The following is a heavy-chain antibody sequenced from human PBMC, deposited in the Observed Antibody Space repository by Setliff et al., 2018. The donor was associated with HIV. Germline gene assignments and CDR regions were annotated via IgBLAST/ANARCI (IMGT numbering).Heavy chain of an antibody. J-gene: IGHJ6*02. V-gene: IGHV1-69*13. CDR2: IIPMYNIP. Sequence: ASVKVSCKSSRGTLSHYVITWVRQATGQGLEWMGMIIPMYNIPAYAQKFRGRVTFTADESTSTAYMELRSLRSDDTSMYYCARGLPSGRWPDSYYYYGMDVWGQGTTVTVSS. D-gene: IGHD6-19*01. CDR1: RGTLSHYV. CDR3: ARGLPSGRWPDSYYYYGMDV.